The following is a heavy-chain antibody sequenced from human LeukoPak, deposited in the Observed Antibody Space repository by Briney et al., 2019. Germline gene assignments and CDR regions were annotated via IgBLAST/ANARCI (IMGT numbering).Heavy chain of an antibody. CDR1: GYTFTGYY. Sequence: ASVKVSCKASGYTFTGYYMHWVRQAPGQGLEWMGWINPDSGGTNYAQKFQGRVTMTRDTSISTAYMELSRLRSDDTAVYYCAGSGSYSSWFDPWGQGTLVTVSS. V-gene: IGHV1-2*02. D-gene: IGHD1-26*01. CDR2: INPDSGGT. CDR3: AGSGSYSSWFDP. J-gene: IGHJ5*02.